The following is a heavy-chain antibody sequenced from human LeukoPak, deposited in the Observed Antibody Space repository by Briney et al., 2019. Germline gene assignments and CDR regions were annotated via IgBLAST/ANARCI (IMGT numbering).Heavy chain of an antibody. V-gene: IGHV3-33*06. CDR2: IWYDGSNK. J-gene: IGHJ6*03. CDR3: AKDHQQPPNYYMDV. CDR1: GFTFSSYG. Sequence: GGSLRLSCAASGFTFSSYGMHWVRQAPGKGLEWVAVIWYDGSNKYYADSVKGRFTISRDNSKNTLYLQMNSLRAEDTAVYYCAKDHQQPPNYYMDVWGTGTTVTVSS. D-gene: IGHD6-13*01.